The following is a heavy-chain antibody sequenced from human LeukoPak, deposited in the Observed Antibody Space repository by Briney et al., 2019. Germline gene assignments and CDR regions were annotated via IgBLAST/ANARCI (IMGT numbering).Heavy chain of an antibody. CDR3: ARPGYSSSWPPGVGY. CDR1: GYSFTSYW. D-gene: IGHD6-13*01. J-gene: IGHJ4*02. Sequence: GESLKISCKGSGYSFTSYWICWVRQMPGKGLEWMGIIYPGDSDTRYSPSFQGQVTISADKSISTAYLQWSSLKASDTAMYYCARPGYSSSWPPGVGYWGQGTLVTVSS. V-gene: IGHV5-51*01. CDR2: IYPGDSDT.